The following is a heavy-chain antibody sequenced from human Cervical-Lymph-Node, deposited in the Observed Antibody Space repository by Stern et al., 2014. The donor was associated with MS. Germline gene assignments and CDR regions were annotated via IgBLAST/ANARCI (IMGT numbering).Heavy chain of an antibody. Sequence: EQLLESGAEVKKPGSSVKVSCKASGYTFTNYGIIWVRPAPGQGLEWMGWISPYNGKTNYAETFRVRVTIATHRSTITAYVELRSLRSDDTAVYYCARVGFLHTPDGFHIWGQGTMVTVSS. CDR2: ISPYNGKT. CDR3: ARVGFLHTPDGFHI. CDR1: GYTFTNYG. V-gene: IGHV1-18*04. J-gene: IGHJ3*02. D-gene: IGHD2/OR15-2a*01.